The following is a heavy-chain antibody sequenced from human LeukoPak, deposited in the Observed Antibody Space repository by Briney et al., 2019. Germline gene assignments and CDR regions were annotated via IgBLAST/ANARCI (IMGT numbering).Heavy chain of an antibody. J-gene: IGHJ4*02. D-gene: IGHD4-11*01. CDR2: IYSSGST. V-gene: IGHV4-61*02. CDR1: GGSISSGSYY. Sequence: PSETLSLTCTVSGGSISSGSYYWSWIRQPAGKGLEWIGRIYSSGSTNYNPSLKSRVTISVDTSKNQFSLKLSSVTAADTAVYYCARAGTVTPRVYDYWGQGTLVTVSS. CDR3: ARAGTVTPRVYDY.